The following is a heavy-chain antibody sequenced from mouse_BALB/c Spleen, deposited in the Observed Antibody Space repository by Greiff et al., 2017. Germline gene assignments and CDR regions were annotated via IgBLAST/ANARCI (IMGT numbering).Heavy chain of an antibody. CDR3: ARSHYYGSSYPDY. Sequence: EVQRVESGPGLVKPSQSLSLTCTVTGYSITSDYAWNWIRQFPGNKLEWMGYISYSGSTSYNPSLKSRISITRDTSKNQFFLQLNSVTTEDTATYYCARSHYYGSSYPDYWGQGTTLTVSS. CDR2: ISYSGST. CDR1: GYSITSDYA. D-gene: IGHD1-1*01. J-gene: IGHJ2*01. V-gene: IGHV3-2*02.